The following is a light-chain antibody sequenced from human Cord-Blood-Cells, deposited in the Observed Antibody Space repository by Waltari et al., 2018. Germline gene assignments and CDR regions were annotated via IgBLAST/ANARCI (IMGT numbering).Light chain of an antibody. J-gene: IGKJ5*01. Sequence: EIVLTQSPATLSLSPGERATLSCRASQSVSSYLAWYQQNPGQAPRLLIYDASNRATGIPARLSGSGSGTDFTLTISSLEPEEFAVYYCQQRSNWPPITFGQGTRLEIK. CDR2: DAS. CDR1: QSVSSY. V-gene: IGKV3-11*01. CDR3: QQRSNWPPIT.